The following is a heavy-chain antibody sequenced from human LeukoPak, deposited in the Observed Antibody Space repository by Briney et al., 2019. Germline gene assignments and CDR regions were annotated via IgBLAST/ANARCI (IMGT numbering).Heavy chain of an antibody. Sequence: PGGSLRLSCAASGFTFRSYGMHWVRQAPGKGLEWVAVIWYDGSNRYYADSVKGRFTVSRDNSKNTLYLQMNSLRAEDTAVYYCVRDLGGRSGHWGQGTLVTVSS. V-gene: IGHV3-33*01. D-gene: IGHD1-26*01. J-gene: IGHJ4*02. CDR1: GFTFRSYG. CDR2: IWYDGSNR. CDR3: VRDLGGRSGH.